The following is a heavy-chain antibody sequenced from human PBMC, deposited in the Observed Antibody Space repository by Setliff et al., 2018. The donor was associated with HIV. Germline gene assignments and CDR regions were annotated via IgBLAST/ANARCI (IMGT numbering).Heavy chain of an antibody. V-gene: IGHV1-8*02. CDR1: GYTFSSYD. J-gene: IGHJ5*02. Sequence: GASVKVSCKASGYTFSSYDINWVRQATGQGLEWMGWMNPNSGNTGYAQKFQGRVTMTRNTSISTAYMELSSLRSEDTAVYYCARETFYDILTGPETNWFDPWGQGTLVTVSS. CDR3: ARETFYDILTGPETNWFDP. D-gene: IGHD3-9*01. CDR2: MNPNSGNT.